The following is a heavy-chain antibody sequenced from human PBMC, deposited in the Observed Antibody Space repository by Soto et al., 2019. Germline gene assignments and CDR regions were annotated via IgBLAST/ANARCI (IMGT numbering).Heavy chain of an antibody. Sequence: GASVKVSCKTSGYTFNTYGINWVRQAPGQGLELMGRISAYDGKTTNAEKFQGRVTLTTDTSTSTAYMELRSLRSDDTAIYYCARDPHEFWTSYWFDPWGQGTPVTVSS. V-gene: IGHV1-18*01. J-gene: IGHJ5*02. CDR3: ARDPHEFWTSYWFDP. D-gene: IGHD3-3*01. CDR1: GYTFNTYG. CDR2: ISAYDGKT.